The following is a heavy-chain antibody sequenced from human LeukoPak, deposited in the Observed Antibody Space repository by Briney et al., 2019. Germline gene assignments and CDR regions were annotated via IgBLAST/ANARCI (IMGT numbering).Heavy chain of an antibody. CDR2: IKQDGSEK. CDR1: GFTFSSYA. Sequence: GGSLRLSCAASGFTFSSYAMSWVRQAPGKGLEWVANIKQDGSEKYYVDSVKGRFTISRDNAKNSLYLQMNSLRAADTAVYYCARSRIAVGADFDYWGQGTLVTVSS. J-gene: IGHJ4*02. V-gene: IGHV3-7*03. CDR3: ARSRIAVGADFDY. D-gene: IGHD6-19*01.